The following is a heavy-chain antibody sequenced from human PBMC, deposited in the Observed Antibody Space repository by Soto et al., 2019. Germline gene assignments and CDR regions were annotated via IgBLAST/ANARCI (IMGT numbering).Heavy chain of an antibody. D-gene: IGHD2-2*01. V-gene: IGHV4-31*03. CDR2: IYYSGNI. CDR3: AKTDIVVVPAAMSSYYYYYGMDV. CDR1: SGSISGGVYY. J-gene: IGHJ6*02. Sequence: PSETLSLTCTVSSGSISGGVYYWSWIRHHPGKGLEWIGYIYYSGNIHYNPSLKSRLTISVDTSKNQFSLKLSSVTAADTAVYYCAKTDIVVVPAAMSSYYYYYGMDVWGQGTTVTVSS.